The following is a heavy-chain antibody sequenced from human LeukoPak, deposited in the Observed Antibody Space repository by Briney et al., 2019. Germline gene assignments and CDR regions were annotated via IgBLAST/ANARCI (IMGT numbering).Heavy chain of an antibody. CDR1: GDSISSYY. D-gene: IGHD3-9*01. V-gene: IGHV4-59*01. Sequence: SETLSLTCTVSGDSISSYYWSWIRQPPGKGLEWIGYIYYGGSTNYNPSLKSRVTISVDTSKNQFSLKLSSVTAADTAVYYCARGTELRYFDWLLRYYYYYYMDVWGKGTTVTVSS. CDR3: ARGTELRYFDWLLRYYYYYYMDV. J-gene: IGHJ6*03. CDR2: IYYGGST.